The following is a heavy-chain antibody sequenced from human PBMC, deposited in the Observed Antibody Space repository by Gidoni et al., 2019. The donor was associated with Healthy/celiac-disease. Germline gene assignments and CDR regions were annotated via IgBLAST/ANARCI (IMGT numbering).Heavy chain of an antibody. CDR3: ARGRDCSSTSCYLHYYYYMDV. V-gene: IGHV1-8*01. J-gene: IGHJ6*03. D-gene: IGHD2-2*01. CDR2: MNPNSGNT. CDR1: GYTFTSYD. Sequence: QVQLVQSGAEVKKPGASVKVSCKDSGYTFTSYDINWVRQAPGQGLEWMGWMNPNSGNTGYAQKFQGRVTMTRNTSISTAYMELSSLRSEDTAVYYCARGRDCSSTSCYLHYYYYMDVWGKGTTVTVSS.